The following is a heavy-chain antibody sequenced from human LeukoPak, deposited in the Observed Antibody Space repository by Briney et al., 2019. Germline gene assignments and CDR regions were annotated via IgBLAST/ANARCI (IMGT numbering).Heavy chain of an antibody. CDR2: IRSKAYGGTT. V-gene: IGHV3-49*03. CDR1: GFTFGDYA. CDR3: TRDTYNYGPRNDY. Sequence: GGSLRLSCTVSGFTFGDYAMSWFRQAPGKGLEWVGFIRSKAYGGTTEYAASVKGRFTISRDDSKSIAYLQMNSLKTEDTAVYYCTRDTYNYGPRNDYWGQGTLVTVSS. D-gene: IGHD5-18*01. J-gene: IGHJ4*02.